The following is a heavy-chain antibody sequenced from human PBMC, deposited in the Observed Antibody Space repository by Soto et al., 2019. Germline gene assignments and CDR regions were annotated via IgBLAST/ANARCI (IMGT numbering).Heavy chain of an antibody. CDR3: ATGSGNGSGY. CDR1: GFTFSTHT. D-gene: IGHD3-10*01. J-gene: IGHJ4*02. V-gene: IGHV3-48*02. CDR2: ISSGSRTI. Sequence: EVHLVESGGSLVQPGGSLRLSCAASGFTFSTHTMNWVRQAPGKGLEWLSYISSGSRTIYYADSVMGRFIISRDNAQNSLYLQMHSLRDEDTAVYYCATGSGNGSGYWGQGTLVTVSS.